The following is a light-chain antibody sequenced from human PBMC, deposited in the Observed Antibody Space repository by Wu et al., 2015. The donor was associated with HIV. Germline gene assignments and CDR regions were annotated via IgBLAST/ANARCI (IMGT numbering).Light chain of an antibody. CDR1: QSVSSN. V-gene: IGKV3-15*01. CDR3: QQYNNWPPLT. Sequence: EIVMTQSPATLSVSPGERATLSCRASQSVSSNLAWYQLKPGQAPRLVIYGASTRATGIPARFSGSGSGTDFTLTIKSLQSEDFAVYYCQQYNNWPPLTFGGGTKVEI. J-gene: IGKJ4*01. CDR2: GAS.